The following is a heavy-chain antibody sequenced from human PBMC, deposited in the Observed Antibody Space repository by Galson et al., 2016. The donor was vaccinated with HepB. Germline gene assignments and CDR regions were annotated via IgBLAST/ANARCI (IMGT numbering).Heavy chain of an antibody. J-gene: IGHJ6*02. Sequence: SLRLSCAASGFTFDDYGMNWVRQVPGKGLEWVSGIIWNGGSTGYADSVKGRFTISRDNAKNSLYLQMSSLRAEDTALYHCARGRDVWEPYFDWLPGGMDVWGQGTTVTVSS. CDR2: IIWNGGST. CDR3: ARGRDVWEPYFDWLPGGMDV. V-gene: IGHV3-20*01. CDR1: GFTFDDYG. D-gene: IGHD3-9*01.